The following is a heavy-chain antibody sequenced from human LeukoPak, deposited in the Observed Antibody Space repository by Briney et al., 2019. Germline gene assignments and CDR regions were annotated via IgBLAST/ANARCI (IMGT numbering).Heavy chain of an antibody. CDR3: AREGHDTSGYYYPNWFDP. Sequence: ASVKVTCKASGYTFTSYGISWVRQAPGQGLEWMGWISAYNNNTIYAQNLQGRLTMTTDTSTSTAYMELRSLRSDDTAMYYCAREGHDTSGYYYPNWFDPWGQGTLVAVSS. CDR2: ISAYNNNT. D-gene: IGHD3-22*01. CDR1: GYTFTSYG. J-gene: IGHJ5*02. V-gene: IGHV1-18*01.